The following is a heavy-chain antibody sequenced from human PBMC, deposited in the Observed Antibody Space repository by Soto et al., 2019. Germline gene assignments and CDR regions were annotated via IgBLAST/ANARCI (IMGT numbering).Heavy chain of an antibody. CDR2: ISSNGGST. D-gene: IGHD1-26*01. V-gene: IGHV3-64D*09. CDR1: GFTFSSYA. Sequence: GGSPRLSCSASGFTFSSYAMHWVRQAPGKGLEYVSAISSNGGSTYYADSVKGRFTISRDNSKNTLYLQMSSLRAEDTAVYYCVKDPRPPPGGDAFDIWGQGTMVTVSS. J-gene: IGHJ3*02. CDR3: VKDPRPPPGGDAFDI.